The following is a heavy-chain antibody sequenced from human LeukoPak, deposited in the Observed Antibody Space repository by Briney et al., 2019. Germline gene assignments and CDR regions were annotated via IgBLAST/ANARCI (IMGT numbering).Heavy chain of an antibody. CDR3: VRDGRGYCGSTSCRPFDS. D-gene: IGHD2-2*01. V-gene: IGHV3-48*03. Sequence: GGSLRLSCAASGFTFSAYEINWVRQAPGKGLEPVSYISGSGNSISYADSVRGRFTISRDNAKNSLFLQMNSLRAEDTAVYYCVRDGRGYCGSTSCRPFDSWGRGTQVTVSS. CDR1: GFTFSAYE. CDR2: ISGSGNSI. J-gene: IGHJ4*02.